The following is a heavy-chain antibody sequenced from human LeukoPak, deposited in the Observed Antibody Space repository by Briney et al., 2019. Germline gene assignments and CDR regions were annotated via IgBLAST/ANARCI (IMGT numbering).Heavy chain of an antibody. CDR3: ARNVGGYSYGCEPYFDY. Sequence: SETLSLTCAVYGGSFSGYYWSWIRQPPGKGLEWIGEINHSGSTNYNPSLKSRVTISVDTSKNQFSLKLTSVTAADTAVYYCARNVGGYSYGCEPYFDYWGQGTLVTVSS. V-gene: IGHV4-34*01. J-gene: IGHJ4*02. D-gene: IGHD5-18*01. CDR1: GGSFSGYY. CDR2: INHSGST.